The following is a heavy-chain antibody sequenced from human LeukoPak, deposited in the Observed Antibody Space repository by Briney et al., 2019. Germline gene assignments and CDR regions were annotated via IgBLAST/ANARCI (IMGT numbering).Heavy chain of an antibody. CDR3: ASGYRTFDY. CDR1: GFIFSNYW. J-gene: IGHJ4*02. CDR2: IKQDGSEK. D-gene: IGHD5-24*01. V-gene: IGHV3-7*03. Sequence: GGSLRLSCAASGFIFSNYWMSWVRQAPGKGLEWVANIKQDGSEKYYVDSVKGRFTISRDNAKNSLYLQMSSLRAEDTALYYCASGYRTFDYWGQGTLVTVSS.